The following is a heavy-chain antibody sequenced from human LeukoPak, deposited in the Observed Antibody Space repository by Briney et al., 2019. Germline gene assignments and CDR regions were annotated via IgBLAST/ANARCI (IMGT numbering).Heavy chain of an antibody. Sequence: ASVKVSCKASGYTFTGYYMHWVRQAPGQGLEWMGWINPNSGGTNYAQKFQGRVTMTRDTSISTAYMELSRLRSDDTAVYYCARVVWDCSSTSCYTDRLTGYLRPLYFDYWGQGTLVTVSS. J-gene: IGHJ4*02. CDR2: INPNSGGT. V-gene: IGHV1-2*02. D-gene: IGHD2-2*02. CDR1: GYTFTGYY. CDR3: ARVVWDCSSTSCYTDRLTGYLRPLYFDY.